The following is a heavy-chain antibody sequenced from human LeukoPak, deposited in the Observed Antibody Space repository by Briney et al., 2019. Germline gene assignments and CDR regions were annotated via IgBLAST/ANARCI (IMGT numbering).Heavy chain of an antibody. J-gene: IGHJ4*02. V-gene: IGHV4-59*01. CDR2: IYYSGST. Sequence: SETLSLTCTVSGGSISSYYWSWIRQPPGKGLEWIGYIYYSGSTNYNPSLKSRVTISVDTSKNQLSLKLSSVTAADTAVYYCARHDFSIAAYFDYWGQGTLVTVSS. CDR3: ARHDFSIAAYFDY. CDR1: GGSISSYY. D-gene: IGHD6-13*01.